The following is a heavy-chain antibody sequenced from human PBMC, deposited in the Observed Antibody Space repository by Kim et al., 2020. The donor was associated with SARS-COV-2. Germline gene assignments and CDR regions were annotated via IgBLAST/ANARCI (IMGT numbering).Heavy chain of an antibody. J-gene: IGHJ4*02. CDR2: ISRDGNNK. V-gene: IGHV3-33*05. Sequence: GGSLRLSCSASGFTFRNYGMHWVRQAPGKRLEWMATISRDGNNKYYVDSVKGRFIISRDNSKNALYLQMDSLGAEDTAVYYCAKGGGQTLDYWGQGTLVTVSS. CDR1: GFTFRNYG. CDR3: AKGGGQTLDY. D-gene: IGHD3-16*01.